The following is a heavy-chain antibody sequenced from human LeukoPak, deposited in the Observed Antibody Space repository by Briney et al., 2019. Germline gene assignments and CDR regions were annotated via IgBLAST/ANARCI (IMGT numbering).Heavy chain of an antibody. D-gene: IGHD3-16*02. CDR1: GYSFSNHY. CDR2: INPGGGST. V-gene: IGHV1-46*01. CDR3: ARVIVDAYGRPWFDP. Sequence: ASVKVSCMASGYSFSNHYVHWVRQAPGQGLEWMGIINPGGGSTQYAQKFQARVTLSRDTSTSAIYMELSSLRSEDTAVYYCARVIVDAYGRPWFDPWGQGTLVTVS. J-gene: IGHJ5*02.